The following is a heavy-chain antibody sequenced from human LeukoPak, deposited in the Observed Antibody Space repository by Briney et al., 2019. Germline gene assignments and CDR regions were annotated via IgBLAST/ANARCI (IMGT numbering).Heavy chain of an antibody. Sequence: NPSETLSLTCTVSGGSISSYYWSWIRQPPGKGLEWIGYIYYSGSTNYNPSLKSRVTISVDTSKNQFSLKLSSVTAADTAVYYCARLGYGNWFDPWGQGTLVTVSS. V-gene: IGHV4-59*08. CDR3: ARLGYGNWFDP. CDR1: GGSISSYY. J-gene: IGHJ5*02. CDR2: IYYSGST. D-gene: IGHD6-13*01.